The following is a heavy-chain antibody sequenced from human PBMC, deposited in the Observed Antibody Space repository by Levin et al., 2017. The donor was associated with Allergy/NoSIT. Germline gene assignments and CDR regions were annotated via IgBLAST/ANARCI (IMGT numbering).Heavy chain of an antibody. Sequence: GGSLRLSCAASGFTFSSYAMRWVRQTPGKGLEWVSSIGSGGDTYYSDSAKGRFTISRDNSKNTLYLQMSSLRDEDTAVYYCAKLFPTRKSSSMDVWGQGTTVTVSS. CDR1: GFTFSSYA. V-gene: IGHV3-23*01. CDR3: AKLFPTRKSSSMDV. J-gene: IGHJ6*02. D-gene: IGHD6-6*01. CDR2: IGSGGDT.